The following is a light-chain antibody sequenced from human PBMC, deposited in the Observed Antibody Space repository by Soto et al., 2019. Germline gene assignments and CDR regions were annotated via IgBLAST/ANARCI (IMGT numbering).Light chain of an antibody. Sequence: QSARTQPASVSGSPGQSITISCTGTSSDVGGYNYVSWYQQHPGKAPKLMIYDVNNRPSGVSNRFSGSKSGNTASLTISGLQAEDEADYYCSSYTTSSTLGVFGTGTKVTVL. CDR3: SSYTTSSTLGV. CDR2: DVN. CDR1: SSDVGGYNY. J-gene: IGLJ1*01. V-gene: IGLV2-14*03.